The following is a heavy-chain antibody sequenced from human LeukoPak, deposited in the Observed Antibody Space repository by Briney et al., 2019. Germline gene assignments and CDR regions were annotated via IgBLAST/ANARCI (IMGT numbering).Heavy chain of an antibody. D-gene: IGHD6-19*01. Sequence: SETLSLTCTVSGGSISGSSYYWGWIRQPPGKGLEWIGSIYDSGITYYNPSLKSRVIISVDTPKNQFSLKLSSVTAADTVVYYCARPGSSGWYTGNWFDPWGQGTLVTVSS. CDR3: ARPGSSGWYTGNWFDP. CDR1: GGSISGSSYY. CDR2: IYDSGIT. V-gene: IGHV4-39*01. J-gene: IGHJ5*02.